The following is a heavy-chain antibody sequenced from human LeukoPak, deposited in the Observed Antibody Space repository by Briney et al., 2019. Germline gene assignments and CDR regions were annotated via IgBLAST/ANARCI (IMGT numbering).Heavy chain of an antibody. Sequence: GASVKVSCKASGYTFTSYYMHWVRQAPGQGLEWMGIINPSGGSTSYAQKFQGRVTMTRDMSTSTVYMELSSLRSEDTAVYYCARAARGSSSWYSYYYYYMDVWGKGTTVTVSS. J-gene: IGHJ6*03. CDR3: ARAARGSSSWYSYYYYYMDV. CDR2: INPSGGST. D-gene: IGHD6-13*01. CDR1: GYTFTSYY. V-gene: IGHV1-46*01.